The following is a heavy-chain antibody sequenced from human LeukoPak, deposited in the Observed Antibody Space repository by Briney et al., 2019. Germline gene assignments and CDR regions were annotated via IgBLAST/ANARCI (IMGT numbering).Heavy chain of an antibody. CDR3: ARDSSDILTGYYHF. CDR2: INPNSGRT. Sequence: GASVKVSCKTSGYTFNDYYLHWVRQAPEQGLEWMGWINPNSGRTNYAPKFQGRVTLTTDTSISTAYMELSSLISGDTALYYCARDSSDILTGYYHFWGQGTLVTVSS. V-gene: IGHV1-2*02. CDR1: GYTFNDYY. D-gene: IGHD3-9*01. J-gene: IGHJ4*02.